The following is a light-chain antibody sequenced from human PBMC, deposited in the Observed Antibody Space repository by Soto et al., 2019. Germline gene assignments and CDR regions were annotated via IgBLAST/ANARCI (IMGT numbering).Light chain of an antibody. CDR3: QQYNSYSLT. V-gene: IGKV1-5*01. CDR1: QSISSW. CDR2: DAS. Sequence: DIQMTQSPSTLSASVGDRVTITCRASQSISSWLAWYQQKPGKAPKLLFYDASSLESGVPSRFSGSGSGTEFTLTISSLQPDDFATYYCQQYNSYSLTFGQGTKVEIK. J-gene: IGKJ1*01.